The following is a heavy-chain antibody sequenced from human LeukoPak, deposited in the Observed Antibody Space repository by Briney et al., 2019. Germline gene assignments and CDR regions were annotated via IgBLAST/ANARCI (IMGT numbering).Heavy chain of an antibody. V-gene: IGHV3-11*04. D-gene: IGHD5-18*01. Sequence: GGSLRLSCTVSGFTVSSNSMSWIRQAPGKGLEWVSYISSRGDTIYYTDSVKGRFTISRDNAKNSLYLQMNSLRAEDTAVYYCARTGGPQLWLTWGQGTLVTVSS. CDR3: ARTGGPQLWLT. J-gene: IGHJ5*02. CDR2: ISSRGDTI. CDR1: GFTVSSNS.